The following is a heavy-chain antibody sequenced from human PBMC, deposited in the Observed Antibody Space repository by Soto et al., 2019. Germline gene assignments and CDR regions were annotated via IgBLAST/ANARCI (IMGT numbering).Heavy chain of an antibody. CDR1: GGSISSSY. CDR3: ARVGHDYGDYYFDY. J-gene: IGHJ4*02. V-gene: IGHV4-59*01. D-gene: IGHD4-17*01. CDR2: IYDDGSA. Sequence: SETLSLTCTVSGGSISSSYWSWIRQPPGKGLEWLAYIYDDGSANYNPSLKSRATISLDMSKNQFSLKLSSVTAADTAVYYCARVGHDYGDYYFDYWGQGTLVTVSS.